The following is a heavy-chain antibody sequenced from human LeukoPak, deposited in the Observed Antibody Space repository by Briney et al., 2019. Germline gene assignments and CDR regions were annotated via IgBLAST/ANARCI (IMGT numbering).Heavy chain of an antibody. Sequence: SETLSLACTVSGGSISSSSSYWGWIRQPPGKGLEWIGSMYYSGSTYYNPSLKSRVTISVDTSKSQFSLKLSSVTAADTAVYYCARHTPDAGRYLSFDHWGQGTLVAVSS. CDR2: MYYSGST. CDR3: ARHTPDAGRYLSFDH. CDR1: GGSISSSSSY. V-gene: IGHV4-39*01. D-gene: IGHD1-26*01. J-gene: IGHJ4*02.